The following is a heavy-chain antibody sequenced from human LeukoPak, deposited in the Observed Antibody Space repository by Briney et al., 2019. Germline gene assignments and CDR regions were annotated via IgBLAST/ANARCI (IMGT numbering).Heavy chain of an antibody. CDR1: GGSVSGYY. J-gene: IGHJ4*02. D-gene: IGHD6-13*01. CDR2: THYSGST. V-gene: IGHV4-59*02. Sequence: SETLSLTCTVSGGSVSGYYWSWLRQPPGKGLEWIGYTHYSGSTSYNPSLKSRVTISVDTSKDQLSLKLSSVSAADTAVYYCARGSIAAAGSDNIDYWGQGTLVTVSS. CDR3: ARGSIAAAGSDNIDY.